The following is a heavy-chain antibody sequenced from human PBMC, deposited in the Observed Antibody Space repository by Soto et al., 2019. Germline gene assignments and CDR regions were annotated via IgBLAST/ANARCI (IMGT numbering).Heavy chain of an antibody. J-gene: IGHJ4*02. V-gene: IGHV4-61*01. D-gene: IGHD3-16*01. CDR2: IYYSGTT. CDR3: ARSQRGRTAFAFDY. CDR1: GDSVSNDHYY. Sequence: SETLSLTCAVSGDSVSNDHYYWSWIRQPPGKGLEWIGYIYYSGTTNYNSYLKSRLSLSVDMSKNQFSLKLASVTAADTAVYFCARSQRGRTAFAFDYWGQGALVTVSS.